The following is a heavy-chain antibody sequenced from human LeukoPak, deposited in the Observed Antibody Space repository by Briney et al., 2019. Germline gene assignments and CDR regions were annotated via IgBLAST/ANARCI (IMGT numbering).Heavy chain of an antibody. CDR1: GGSISSSSYY. D-gene: IGHD6-19*01. Sequence: KASETLSLTCTVSGGSISSSSYYWGWIRQPPGKGLEWIGEIYHSGSTNYNPSLKSRVTISVYKSKNQFSLKLSSVTAADTAVYYCARTVAGTSYYFDYWGQGTLVTVSS. CDR3: ARTVAGTSYYFDY. CDR2: IYHSGST. V-gene: IGHV4-39*07. J-gene: IGHJ4*02.